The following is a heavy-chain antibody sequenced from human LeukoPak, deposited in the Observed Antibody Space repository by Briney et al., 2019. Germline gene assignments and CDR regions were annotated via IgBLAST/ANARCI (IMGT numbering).Heavy chain of an antibody. J-gene: IGHJ4*02. Sequence: PSETLSLTCTVSGGSISSGGYYWSWIRQHPGKGLEWIGYIYYSGSTYYNPSLKSRVTISVDTSKNQFSLKLSSVTAADTAVYYCARHSPDYDSSGQESFDYWGQGTLVTVSS. CDR3: ARHSPDYDSSGQESFDY. D-gene: IGHD3-22*01. V-gene: IGHV4-31*03. CDR2: IYYSGST. CDR1: GGSISSGGYY.